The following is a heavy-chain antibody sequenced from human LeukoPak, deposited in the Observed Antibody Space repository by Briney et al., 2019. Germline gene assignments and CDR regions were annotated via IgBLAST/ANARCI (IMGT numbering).Heavy chain of an antibody. V-gene: IGHV1-69*13. Sequence: ASVKVSCKASGGTVSSYAISWVRQAPGQGLEWMGGIIPIFGTANYAQKFQGRVTITADESTSTAYMELSSLRSEDTTVYYCARSITMIVVDLSEGWFDPWGQGTLVTVSS. CDR2: IIPIFGTA. CDR1: GGTVSSYA. D-gene: IGHD3-22*01. CDR3: ARSITMIVVDLSEGWFDP. J-gene: IGHJ5*02.